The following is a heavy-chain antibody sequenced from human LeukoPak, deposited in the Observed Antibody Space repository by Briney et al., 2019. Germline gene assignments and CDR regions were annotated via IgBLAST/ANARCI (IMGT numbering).Heavy chain of an antibody. Sequence: SETLSLTCTVSGDSISSSHYYWGWIRQSPGTGLEWIGSTYSGGETHYNPSLNSRVTIFLDTSKNRFSLNLISVTATDTAVYYCVRDYSNFVQGDWGQGTLVTVSS. CDR2: TYSGGET. D-gene: IGHD4-11*01. J-gene: IGHJ4*02. CDR3: VRDYSNFVQGD. V-gene: IGHV4-39*02. CDR1: GDSISSSHYY.